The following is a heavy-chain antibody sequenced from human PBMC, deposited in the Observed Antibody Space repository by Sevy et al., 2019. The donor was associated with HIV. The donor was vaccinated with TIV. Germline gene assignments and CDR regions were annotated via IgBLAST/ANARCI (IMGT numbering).Heavy chain of an antibody. V-gene: IGHV3-48*03. CDR2: ISRSGTTI. CDR1: GFTLPDYE. CDR3: ARGPGYYDSGSWLDP. J-gene: IGHJ5*02. D-gene: IGHD3-9*01. Sequence: RGSLRLSCVASGFTLPDYEMNWVRQAPGKGLEWVASISRSGTTIYYADSLKGRFTISRDSAKNSVYLQMNSLRAEDTGFYFCARGPGYYDSGSWLDPWGQGTLVTVSS.